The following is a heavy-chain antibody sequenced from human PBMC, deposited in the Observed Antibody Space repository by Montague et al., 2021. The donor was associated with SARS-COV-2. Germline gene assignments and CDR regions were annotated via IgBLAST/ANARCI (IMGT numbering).Heavy chain of an antibody. Sequence: SETLSLTCTVSGASISSRSYYWGWIRQPPGKGLEWIGFQYYSGSTYYNPTLKSQVTISVDTSKNQFSLKLSSVTAADTAVYSCATLPSSITIFGVVQGYYFDDWGQGTLVTVSS. CDR2: QYYSGST. CDR3: ATLPSSITIFGVVQGYYFDD. J-gene: IGHJ4*02. V-gene: IGHV4-39*01. D-gene: IGHD3-3*01. CDR1: GASISSRSYY.